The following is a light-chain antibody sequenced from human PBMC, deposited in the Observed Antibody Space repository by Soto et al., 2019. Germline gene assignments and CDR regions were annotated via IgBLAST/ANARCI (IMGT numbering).Light chain of an antibody. Sequence: ESVLTQSPGTLSLSPGDTATLSCRASQSVYSTYLAWYQHKVGQAPRLLIYGSSTRATGIPDRFSGSGSGTDFTLTIRSLEPEDFAVYYCQQYGSSPSTFGQGTKVEVK. V-gene: IGKV3-20*01. CDR2: GSS. CDR1: QSVYSTY. J-gene: IGKJ1*01. CDR3: QQYGSSPST.